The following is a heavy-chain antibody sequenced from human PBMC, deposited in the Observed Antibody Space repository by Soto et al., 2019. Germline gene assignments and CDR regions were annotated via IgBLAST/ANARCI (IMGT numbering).Heavy chain of an antibody. Sequence: EVQLVESGGGLIQPGESLRLSCAASGFTVSSSYMIWVRQAPGKGLEWVSVIYSGGSTYYADSVKGRFTISRDHSKNTLYLKMNSLRAEDTAVYYWARDTFNTWGQGKMVTVAS. J-gene: IGHJ3*02. V-gene: IGHV3-53*01. CDR1: GFTVSSSY. CDR3: ARDTFNT. CDR2: IYSGGST.